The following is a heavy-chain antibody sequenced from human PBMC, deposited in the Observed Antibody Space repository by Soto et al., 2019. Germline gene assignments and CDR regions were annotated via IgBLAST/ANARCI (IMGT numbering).Heavy chain of an antibody. CDR2: VYYTGDT. CDR3: VRQGIDYLHGLVDV. CDR1: SGPDRSHN. V-gene: IGHV4-59*08. J-gene: IGHJ6*02. D-gene: IGHD4-17*01. Sequence: QVQLQQSGPRLVKPSETLSLTYTVSSGPDRSHNWGWIRQPPGRGLEWIGYVYYTGDTAYNPSLRSRVSISADTATNHIYLTLSSVTAADTAVYYCVRQGIDYLHGLVDVWGQGTTVSVSS.